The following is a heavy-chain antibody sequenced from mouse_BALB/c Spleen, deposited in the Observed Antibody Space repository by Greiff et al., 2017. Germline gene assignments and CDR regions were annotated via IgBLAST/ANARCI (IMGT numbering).Heavy chain of an antibody. CDR1: GYTFTSYW. V-gene: IGHV1-7*01. J-gene: IGHJ3*01. CDR3: ASGGNYAWFAY. Sequence: QVQLQQSGAELAKPGASVKMSCKASGYTFTSYWMHWVKQRPGQGLEWIGYINPSTGYTEYNQKFKDKATLTADKSSSTAYMQLSSLTSEDSAVYYCASGGNYAWFAYWGQGTLVTVSA. D-gene: IGHD2-1*01. CDR2: INPSTGYT.